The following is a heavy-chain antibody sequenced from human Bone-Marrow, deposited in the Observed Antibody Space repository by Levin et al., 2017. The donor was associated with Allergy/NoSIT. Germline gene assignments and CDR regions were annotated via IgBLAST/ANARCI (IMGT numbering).Heavy chain of an antibody. V-gene: IGHV5-51*01. CDR2: IHGGDSQK. CDR1: GYTFTSYW. Sequence: AGGSLRLSCKASGYTFTSYWIAWVRQMPGKGLEWMGLIHGGDSQKRFGRYIEGQINMAVDKSINTAYMQWSSLKASDSAMYYGARYRFGGNELESWGQGTLVTVSS. D-gene: IGHD3-16*01. J-gene: IGHJ4*02. CDR3: ARYRFGGNELES.